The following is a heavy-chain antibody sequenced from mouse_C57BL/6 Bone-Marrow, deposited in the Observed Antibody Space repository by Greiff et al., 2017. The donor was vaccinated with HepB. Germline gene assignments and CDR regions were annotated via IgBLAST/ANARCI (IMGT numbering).Heavy chain of an antibody. CDR2: IHPNSGST. CDR1: GYTFTSYW. CDR3: ARSGATVVAPIAY. Sequence: VQLQQPGAELVKPGASVKLSCKASGYTFTSYWMHWVKQRPGQGLEWIGMIHPNSGSTNYNEKFKSKATLTVDKSSSTAYMQRSSLTSEDSAVYYCARSGATVVAPIAYWGQGTLVTVSA. V-gene: IGHV1-64*01. D-gene: IGHD1-1*01. J-gene: IGHJ3*01.